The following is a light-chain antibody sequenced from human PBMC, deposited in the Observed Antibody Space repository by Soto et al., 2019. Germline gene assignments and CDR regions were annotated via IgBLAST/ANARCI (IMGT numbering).Light chain of an antibody. CDR2: GAS. CDR1: QSVSSN. CDR3: QQYNNWPHT. V-gene: IGKV3-15*01. Sequence: EIVMTQSPATLSVSPGERATLSCRASQSVSSNLAWYQQKPGQAPRLLIYGASTRATGIPARFSGSGSGTEFTLTISSLQSEDFAVYYCQQYNNWPHTFAGGTKVEIK. J-gene: IGKJ4*01.